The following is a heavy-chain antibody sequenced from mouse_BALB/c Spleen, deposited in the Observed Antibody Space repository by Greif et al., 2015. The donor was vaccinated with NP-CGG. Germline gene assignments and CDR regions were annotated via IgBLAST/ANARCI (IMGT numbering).Heavy chain of an antibody. CDR2: IWSGGST. Sequence: VQLQQSGPGLVQPSQSLSITCTVSGFSLTSYGVHWVRQSPGKGLEWLGVIWSGGSTDYNPAFISRLSISKDNSKSQVFFKMNSLQANDTAIYYCARNLGRAAWFAYWGQGTLVTVSA. J-gene: IGHJ3*01. V-gene: IGHV2-2*02. CDR1: GFSLTSYG. D-gene: IGHD2-10*02. CDR3: ARNLGRAAWFAY.